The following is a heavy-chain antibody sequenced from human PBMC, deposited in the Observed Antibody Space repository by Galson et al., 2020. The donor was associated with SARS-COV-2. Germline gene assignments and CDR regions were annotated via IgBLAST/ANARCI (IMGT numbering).Heavy chain of an antibody. V-gene: IGHV1-2*02. J-gene: IGHJ4*02. Sequence: ASVKVSCRSSGYTFTDYYIHWVRQAPGQGLEWMGWIKPNRGGTNYAQKFQGRVTMTRDTSISTAYMELSRLGSDDTAVYYCTRDSSGTIWGQGTLVTVSS. CDR2: IKPNRGGT. CDR3: TRDSSGTI. CDR1: GYTFTDYY. D-gene: IGHD6-13*01.